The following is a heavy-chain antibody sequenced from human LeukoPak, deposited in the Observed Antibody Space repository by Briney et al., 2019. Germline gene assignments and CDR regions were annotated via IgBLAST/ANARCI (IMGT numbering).Heavy chain of an antibody. Sequence: GGSLRLSCAASVFTFTNDWMNWVRQVPGKGLAWVGRIKCTLDGGTTDLAAPVKDRFTVSRDDSKETLYLQMNSLKTEDTAIYYCTTGGNVIVAGTRAFDIWGQGTMVTVSS. CDR1: VFTFTNDW. CDR3: TTGGNVIVAGTRAFDI. V-gene: IGHV3-15*07. CDR2: IKCTLDGGTT. D-gene: IGHD6-19*01. J-gene: IGHJ3*02.